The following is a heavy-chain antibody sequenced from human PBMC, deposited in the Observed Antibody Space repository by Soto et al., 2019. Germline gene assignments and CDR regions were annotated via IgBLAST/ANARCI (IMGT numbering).Heavy chain of an antibody. J-gene: IGHJ4*02. CDR2: INTAGTTT. CDR1: GFSFNTYW. CDR3: ARGGGDYGDYLDY. V-gene: IGHV3-74*01. D-gene: IGHD4-17*01. Sequence: ELQLVESGGGLVQPGGSLRLSCVASGFSFNTYWMHWVRQAPGKGLVWVSRINTAGTTTPYADSVTGRFTISRDNAKNKLYLQMNSLRAEDTAVYYCARGGGDYGDYLDYWGQGALVTVSS.